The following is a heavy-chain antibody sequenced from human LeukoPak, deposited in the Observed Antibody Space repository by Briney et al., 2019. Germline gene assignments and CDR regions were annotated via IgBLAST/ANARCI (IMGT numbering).Heavy chain of an antibody. J-gene: IGHJ5*02. CDR1: GGSISSYY. V-gene: IGHV4-59*12. Sequence: SETLSLTCTVSGGSISSYYWSWIRQPPGKGLEWIGYIYYSGSTNYNPSLKSRVTISVDTSKNQFSLKLSSVTAADTAVYYCARFRSIDIVVVPAAMSRNNWFDPWGQGTLVTVSS. CDR3: ARFRSIDIVVVPAAMSRNNWFDP. D-gene: IGHD2-2*01. CDR2: IYYSGST.